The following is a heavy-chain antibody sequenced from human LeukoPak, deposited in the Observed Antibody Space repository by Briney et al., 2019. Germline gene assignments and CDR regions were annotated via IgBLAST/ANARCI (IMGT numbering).Heavy chain of an antibody. V-gene: IGHV3-23*01. D-gene: IGHD4-17*01. J-gene: IGHJ5*02. CDR3: TKDPNGDYVGAFDP. Sequence: PGGPRRFSVAASGFTFTNFAMTWFGQAPGKGLNGFSSITSSHGPTYNTDSVKGRFTISRDNSQNTLYLQMNSLRAEDTAVYYCTKDPNGDYVGAFDPWGQGTLVTVSS. CDR2: ITSSHGPT. CDR1: GFTFTNFA.